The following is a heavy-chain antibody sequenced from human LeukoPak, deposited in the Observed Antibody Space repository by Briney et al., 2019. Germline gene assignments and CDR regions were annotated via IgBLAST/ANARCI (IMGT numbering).Heavy chain of an antibody. CDR1: GVAISSYY. J-gene: IGHJ4*02. V-gene: IGHV4-59*01. CDR2: FYDSGTT. Sequence: PSETLSLTCAVSGVAISSYYWSWIRQSPGKGREGSGHFYDSGTTQYNPSLKSRVTISVDTSKNQFSLKLNSVTAADTAVYYCARAYVNGYGIDGFEYWGQGVLVTVSS. CDR3: ARAYVNGYGIDGFEY. D-gene: IGHD5-18*01.